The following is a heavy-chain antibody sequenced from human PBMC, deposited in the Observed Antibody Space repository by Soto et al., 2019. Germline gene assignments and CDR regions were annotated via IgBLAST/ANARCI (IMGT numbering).Heavy chain of an antibody. V-gene: IGHV4-30-2*01. CDR3: ARVGPWVPYYYDSSPYTFENWFDP. CDR1: GGSISSGGYS. D-gene: IGHD3-22*01. J-gene: IGHJ5*02. Sequence: PSETLSLTCGVSGGSISSGGYSWNWIRQPPGKGLEWIGYIYQSGSTYYNPSLNSRVTLSIDMTNNHVSLILNSVTAADTAVYYCARVGPWVPYYYDSSPYTFENWFDPWGQGTLVTVSS. CDR2: IYQSGST.